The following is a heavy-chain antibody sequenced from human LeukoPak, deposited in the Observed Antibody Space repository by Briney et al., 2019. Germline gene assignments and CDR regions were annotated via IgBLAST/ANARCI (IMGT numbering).Heavy chain of an antibody. D-gene: IGHD3-10*01. J-gene: IGHJ3*02. Sequence: SVKVSCKASGYTFTSYGISWVRQAPGQGLEWMGWIIPIFGTANYAQKFQGRVTITADESTSTAYTELSSLRSEDTAVYYCARGLTDYFDAFDIWGQGTMVTVSS. CDR2: IIPIFGTA. V-gene: IGHV1-69*13. CDR1: GYTFTSYG. CDR3: ARGLTDYFDAFDI.